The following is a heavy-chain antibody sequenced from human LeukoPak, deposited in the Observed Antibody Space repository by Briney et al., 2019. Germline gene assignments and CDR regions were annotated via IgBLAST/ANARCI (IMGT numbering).Heavy chain of an antibody. J-gene: IGHJ4*02. CDR2: INHSGST. Sequence: SETLSLTCAVYGGSFSGYYWSWIRQPPGKGLEWIGEINHSGSTNYNPSLKSRVTISVDTSKNQFSLKLSSVTAADTGVYYCAGEGSGSYYGAPFDSWVQGTLVSVSS. V-gene: IGHV4-34*01. D-gene: IGHD3-10*01. CDR1: GGSFSGYY. CDR3: AGEGSGSYYGAPFDS.